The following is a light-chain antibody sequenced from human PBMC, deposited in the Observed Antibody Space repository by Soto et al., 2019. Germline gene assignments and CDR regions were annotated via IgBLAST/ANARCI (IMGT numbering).Light chain of an antibody. CDR2: EVT. V-gene: IGLV2-8*01. J-gene: IGLJ2*01. Sequence: QSVLTQPPSASGSPEQSVTISCTGTSSDVGSYSYVSWYQQHPGKAPKLMIYEVTKRPSGVPDRFSGSKSGNTASLTVSGLQAEDEADYYCSSYAGSNNFVIFGGGTKLTVL. CDR3: SSYAGSNNFVI. CDR1: SSDVGSYSY.